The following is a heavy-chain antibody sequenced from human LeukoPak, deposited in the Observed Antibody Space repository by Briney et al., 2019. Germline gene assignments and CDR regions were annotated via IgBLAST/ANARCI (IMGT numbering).Heavy chain of an antibody. J-gene: IGHJ4*02. CDR3: ARDNRYSYGPGPPTSVFDY. CDR1: GGTFSSYA. V-gene: IGHV1-69*01. CDR2: IIPIFDIA. D-gene: IGHD5-18*01. Sequence: ASVKVSCKASGGTFSSYAISWVRQAPGQGLEWMGGIIPIFDIANYAQKFQGRVTITADESTSTAYMELSSLRSEDTAVYYCARDNRYSYGPGPPTSVFDYWGQGTLVTVSS.